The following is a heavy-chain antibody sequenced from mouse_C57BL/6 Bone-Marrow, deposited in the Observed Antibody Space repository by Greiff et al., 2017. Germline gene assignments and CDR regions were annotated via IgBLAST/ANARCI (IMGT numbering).Heavy chain of an antibody. J-gene: IGHJ2*01. V-gene: IGHV1-69*01. CDR1: GYTFTSYW. D-gene: IGHD2-12*01. CDR3: AREGAYYRSYFDY. CDR2: IDPSDSYT. Sequence: QVQLQQPGAELVMPGASVKLSCKASGYTFTSYWMHWVKQRPGQGLEWIGEIDPSDSYTNYNQKVKGKSTLTVDKSSSTAYMQLSSLTSEDSAVYYCAREGAYYRSYFDYWGQGTTLTVSS.